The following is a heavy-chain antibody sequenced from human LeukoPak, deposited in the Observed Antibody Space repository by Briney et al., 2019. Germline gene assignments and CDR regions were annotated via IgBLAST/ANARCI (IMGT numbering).Heavy chain of an antibody. CDR2: INPNSGGT. V-gene: IGHV1-2*02. J-gene: IGHJ4*02. CDR1: GYTFTGYY. CDR3: ARYQGGYGSV. D-gene: IGHD3-10*01. Sequence: ASVKVSCKASGYTFTGYYIHWVRQAPGQGLECVGWINPNSGGTNYAQKFQGRVTMTRDTSISTAYMELRSLRSDDTAVYYCARYQGGYGSVWGQGTLVTVSS.